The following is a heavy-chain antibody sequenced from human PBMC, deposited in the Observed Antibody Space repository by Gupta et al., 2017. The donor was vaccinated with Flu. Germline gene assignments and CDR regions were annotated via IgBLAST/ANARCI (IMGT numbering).Heavy chain of an antibody. CDR2: INHSGGT. D-gene: IGHD1-1*01. J-gene: IGHJ3*02. CDR1: GGSFSGYY. CDR3: ARGGRERQNGAFDI. V-gene: IGHV4-34*01. Sequence: QVQLQQWGAGLLKPSETLSLTCVVYGGSFSGYYWNWIRQPPGKGLEWVGDINHSGGTNYNPSLKSRVTISLDTSNNQFSPKLNSVPAADTAVYYCARGGRERQNGAFDIWGQGTMVTVSS.